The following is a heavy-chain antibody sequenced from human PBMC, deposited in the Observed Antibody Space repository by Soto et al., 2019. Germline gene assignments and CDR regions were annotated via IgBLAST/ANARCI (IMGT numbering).Heavy chain of an antibody. CDR3: ARPGGSGYYNAMGL. D-gene: IGHD3-22*01. CDR1: GYSFTAYW. CDR2: IYPGDSDT. Sequence: GEPQQIWCKGFGYSFTAYWVGWVRQMHGKGLEWMGIIYPGDSDTRYSPSFQGQVTISADKSISTAYLQWSSLKASDTAMYYCARPGGSGYYNAMGLWGQGTLVTVSS. J-gene: IGHJ4*02. V-gene: IGHV5-51*01.